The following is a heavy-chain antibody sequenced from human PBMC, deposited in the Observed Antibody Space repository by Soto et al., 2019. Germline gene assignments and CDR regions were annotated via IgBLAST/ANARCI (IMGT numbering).Heavy chain of an antibody. CDR1: GFTFSGSA. CDR2: IRSKANSYAT. Sequence: GGSLRLSCAASGFTFSGSAMHWVRQASGKGLEWVGRIRSKANSYATAYAASVKGRFTISRDDSKNTAYLQMNSLKTEDTAVYYCTRHGYYDSSGYQDYWGQGTLVTVSS. CDR3: TRHGYYDSSGYQDY. J-gene: IGHJ4*02. D-gene: IGHD3-22*01. V-gene: IGHV3-73*01.